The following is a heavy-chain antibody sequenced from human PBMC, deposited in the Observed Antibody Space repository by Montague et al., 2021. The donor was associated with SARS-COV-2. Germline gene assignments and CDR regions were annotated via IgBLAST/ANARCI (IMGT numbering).Heavy chain of an antibody. D-gene: IGHD3-22*01. CDR2: IYYSGST. J-gene: IGHJ4*02. V-gene: IGHV4-39*01. CDR3: ASPGVYYDSSGLLGFDY. Sequence: SETLSLTCTVSGGSISSSSYYWGWIRQPPGKGLEWIGSIYYSGSTYYNPSLKSRVTISVDTTKTQFSLKLSPVTAADTAVYYCASPGVYYDSSGLLGFDYWGQGTLVTVSS. CDR1: GGSISSSSYY.